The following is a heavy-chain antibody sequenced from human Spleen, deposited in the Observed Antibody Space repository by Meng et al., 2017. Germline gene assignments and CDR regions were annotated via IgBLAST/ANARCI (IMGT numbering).Heavy chain of an antibody. J-gene: IGHJ4*02. CDR1: GYSVNIGFF. V-gene: IGHV4-38-2*02. D-gene: IGHD4-17*01. CDR2: IYYSGST. Sequence: SETLSLTCTVSGYSVNIGFFWGWIRQPPGKGLEWIGSIYYSGSTYYNPSLKSRVTISVDTSKNQFSLKLSSVTAADTAVYYCARTILTVTEHFDYWGQGTLVTVSS. CDR3: ARTILTVTEHFDY.